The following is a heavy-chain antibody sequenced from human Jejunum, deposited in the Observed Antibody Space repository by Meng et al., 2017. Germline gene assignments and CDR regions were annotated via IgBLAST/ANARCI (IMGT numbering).Heavy chain of an antibody. CDR3: ARECSQAGMDV. CDR2: MNPNSGGT. V-gene: IGHV1-2*06. Sequence: QVQLVQSGDEVKKPGASVKVSCKASGYTFTGCYMHWVRQAPGQGLEWMGRMNPNSGGTNNAQKFQGRVTMTRDTSNSTAYMELSSLRSDDTAVYFCARECSQAGMDVWGQGTTVTVSS. D-gene: IGHD3-10*02. J-gene: IGHJ6*02. CDR1: GYTFTGCY.